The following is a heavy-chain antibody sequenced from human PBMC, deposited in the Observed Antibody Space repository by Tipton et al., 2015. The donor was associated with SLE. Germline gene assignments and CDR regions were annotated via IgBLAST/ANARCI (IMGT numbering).Heavy chain of an antibody. J-gene: IGHJ4*02. CDR2: IYYSGST. Sequence: TLSLTCTVSGGSISSYYWSWIRQPPGKGLEWIGYIYYSGSTNYNPSLKSRVTISIHTSKNQFSLKLNSVTAADTAVYYCARRHYSGPFDSWGQGTLVTVSS. V-gene: IGHV4-59*12. CDR1: GGSISSYY. CDR3: ARRHYSGPFDS. D-gene: IGHD5-12*01.